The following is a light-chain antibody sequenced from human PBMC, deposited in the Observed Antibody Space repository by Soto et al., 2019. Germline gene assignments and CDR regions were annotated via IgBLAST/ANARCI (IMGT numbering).Light chain of an antibody. CDR2: DTS. V-gene: IGKV3-11*01. J-gene: IGKJ5*01. CDR1: QSVSNN. Sequence: EIVLTQSPGTLSLSPGERVTLSCRSSQSVSNNLAWYQQKPGQVPRLLIYDTSIRASGIPARFSGSGSGTDFTLTISSLDPEDFAVYYCQQRSNRPLTFGQGTRLEIK. CDR3: QQRSNRPLT.